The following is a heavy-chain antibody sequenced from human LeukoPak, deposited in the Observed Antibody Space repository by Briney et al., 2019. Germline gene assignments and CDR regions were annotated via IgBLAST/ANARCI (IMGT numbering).Heavy chain of an antibody. J-gene: IGHJ4*02. CDR2: TYYRSKWSY. V-gene: IGHV6-1*01. Sequence: SQTLSLTCAISGDSVSTNSGAWNRIRQSPSRGLEWLGRTYYRSKWSYDYAVSMKSRISISPDTSKNQFSLQLNSVTPEDTAVHYCSRGGIGYCSTTSCYVDSWGQGTLVTVSS. CDR3: SRGGIGYCSTTSCYVDS. CDR1: GDSVSTNSGA. D-gene: IGHD2-2*01.